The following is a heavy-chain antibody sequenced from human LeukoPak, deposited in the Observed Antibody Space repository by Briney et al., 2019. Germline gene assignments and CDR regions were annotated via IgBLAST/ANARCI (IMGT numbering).Heavy chain of an antibody. Sequence: GSLRLSCAASGFTFSSYWMSWVRQPPGKGLEWIGEIYHSGSTNYNPSLKSRVTISVDKSKNQFSLKLSSVTAADTAVYYCARAFRGLQGSNFDYWGQGTLVTVSS. D-gene: IGHD2-21*01. V-gene: IGHV4-4*02. CDR3: ARAFRGLQGSNFDY. J-gene: IGHJ4*02. CDR1: GFTFSSYW. CDR2: IYHSGST.